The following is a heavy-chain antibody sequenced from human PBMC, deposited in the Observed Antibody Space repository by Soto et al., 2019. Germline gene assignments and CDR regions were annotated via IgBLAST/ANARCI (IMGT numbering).Heavy chain of an antibody. CDR2: FYTRGST. Sequence: PSETLSLTLTVPGGSIINYYWSWIRQPAGKGLKGIGRFYTRGSTNYNPSLKSRVTMSVDTSKNQFSMKLCTVTAASTPVYYCVRVYSGIHYEFDYWGQGTLVTVSS. CDR1: GGSIINYY. D-gene: IGHD1-26*01. V-gene: IGHV4-4*07. J-gene: IGHJ4*02. CDR3: VRVYSGIHYEFDY.